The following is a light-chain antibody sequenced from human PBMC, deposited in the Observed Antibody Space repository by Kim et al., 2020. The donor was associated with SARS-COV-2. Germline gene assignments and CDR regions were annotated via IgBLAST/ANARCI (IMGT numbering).Light chain of an antibody. J-gene: IGKJ5*01. Sequence: EIVLTQSAATLSLSPGERATLSCRASQTIDSYLAWYQQKPGQAPRLLIYDASNRATGIPARFSGSGSGTDFTLTISSLEPEDFAVYYCQQRSDWSITFGQGTRLEIK. V-gene: IGKV3-11*01. CDR2: DAS. CDR1: QTIDSY. CDR3: QQRSDWSIT.